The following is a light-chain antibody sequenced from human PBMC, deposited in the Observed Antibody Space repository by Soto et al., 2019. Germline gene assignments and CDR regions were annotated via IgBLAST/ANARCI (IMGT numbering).Light chain of an antibody. CDR3: QQRSNWPPWT. J-gene: IGKJ1*01. V-gene: IGKV3-11*01. CDR2: DAS. CDR1: QTINTY. Sequence: EVVLTQSPVTLSLSPGERATLSCRASQTINTYLAWYQQTPGQIPRLLIYDASIRATGIPARFSGSGSGTNFTLTISSLEPEDFAVYYCQQRSNWPPWTFGQGTKVEIK.